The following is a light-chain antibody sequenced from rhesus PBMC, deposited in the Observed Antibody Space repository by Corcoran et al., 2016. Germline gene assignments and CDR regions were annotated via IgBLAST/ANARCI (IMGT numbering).Light chain of an antibody. Sequence: EILLTQSPATLSLSPGERATLSCRASQSVSRSLAWYQQKPEQAPRLLNYGASNRGPGTPDRFSGSGSGTDFTLTINSLEPEDFAVYYCHQYRNWWTFGQGTKVEIK. CDR2: GAS. V-gene: IGKV3-42*02. J-gene: IGKJ1*01. CDR1: QSVSRS. CDR3: HQYRNWWT.